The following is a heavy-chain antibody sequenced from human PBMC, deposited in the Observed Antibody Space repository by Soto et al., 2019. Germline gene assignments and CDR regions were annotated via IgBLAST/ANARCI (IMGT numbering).Heavy chain of an antibody. CDR3: ATDHRVRATRHDAFDI. CDR1: GFTFSSYG. Sequence: PGGSLRLSCAASGFTFSSYGMHWVRQAPGKGLEWVAVIWYDGSNKYYADSVKGRFTISRDNSKNTLYLQMNSLRAEDSAVYYCATDHRVRATRHDAFDIWGQGTMVTVSS. D-gene: IGHD1-26*01. J-gene: IGHJ3*02. V-gene: IGHV3-33*01. CDR2: IWYDGSNK.